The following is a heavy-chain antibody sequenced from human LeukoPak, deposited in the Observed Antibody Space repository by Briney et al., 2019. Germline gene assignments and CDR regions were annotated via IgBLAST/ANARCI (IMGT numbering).Heavy chain of an antibody. CDR3: ARVGYYYYYMDV. J-gene: IGHJ6*03. D-gene: IGHD3-16*01. V-gene: IGHV4-30-4*01. Sequence: SETLSLTCTVSGGSISSGDYYWSWIRQPPGKGLEWIGYIYHSGSTYYNPSLKSRVTISVDRSKNQFSLKLSSVTAADTAVYYCARVGYYYYYMDVWGKGTTVTVSS. CDR1: GGSISSGDYY. CDR2: IYHSGST.